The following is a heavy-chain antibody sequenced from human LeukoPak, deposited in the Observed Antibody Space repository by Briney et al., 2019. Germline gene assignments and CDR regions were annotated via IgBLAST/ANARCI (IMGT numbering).Heavy chain of an antibody. CDR2: ISYDGSNK. CDR3: AKDFYYYDSSGPFDY. CDR1: GFTFSSYG. D-gene: IGHD3-22*01. J-gene: IGHJ4*02. V-gene: IGHV3-30*18. Sequence: GGSLRLSCAASGFTFSSYGMHWVRQAPGKGLEWVAVISYDGSNKYYADSVKGRFTISRDNSKNTLYLQMNSLRAEDTAVYYCAKDFYYYDSSGPFDYWGQGTLVTVSS.